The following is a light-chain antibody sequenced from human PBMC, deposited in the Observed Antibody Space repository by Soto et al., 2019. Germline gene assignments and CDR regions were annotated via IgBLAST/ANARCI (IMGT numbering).Light chain of an antibody. CDR3: SSYTSDTRDYV. CDR2: EVS. CDR1: SSDVGAYTS. V-gene: IGLV2-14*01. Sequence: QSVLTQPAAVSGSPGQSITISCTGTSSDVGAYTSVSWYQQHPGKAPKLIIYEVSNRPPGISTRFSGSKSASTASLTISGLQAEDEDHYYCSSYTSDTRDYVFAPGTKVTVL. J-gene: IGLJ1*01.